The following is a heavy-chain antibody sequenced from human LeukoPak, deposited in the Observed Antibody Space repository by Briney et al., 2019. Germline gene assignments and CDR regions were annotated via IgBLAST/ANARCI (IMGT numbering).Heavy chain of an antibody. J-gene: IGHJ6*03. CDR2: VIQSGTT. CDR3: ARAVGIFGVVARYYHYMDV. V-gene: IGHV4-34*12. D-gene: IGHD3-3*01. CDR1: GGSFSGYY. Sequence: SETLSLTCAVYGGSFSGYYWSWIRQPPGKGLEWIGDVIQSGTTNYNPSLKSRVTISIDTSKNQFSLTLKSVTAADTAVYYCARAVGIFGVVARYYHYMDVWGQGTTVTVSS.